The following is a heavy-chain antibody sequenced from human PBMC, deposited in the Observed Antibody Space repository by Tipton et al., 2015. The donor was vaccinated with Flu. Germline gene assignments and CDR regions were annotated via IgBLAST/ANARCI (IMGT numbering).Heavy chain of an antibody. Sequence: SLRLSCAASGFSFSTYWMHWVRQAPGKGLVCVSRISHDGSITTYADSVKGRFTISRDSAKDTVYLQMNSLRAGDTAVYYCARGPLPDSNWYNGMDVWGQGITVTVFS. CDR2: ISHDGSIT. CDR1: GFSFSTYW. CDR3: ARGPLPDSNWYNGMDV. V-gene: IGHV3-74*01. J-gene: IGHJ6*02. D-gene: IGHD6-13*01.